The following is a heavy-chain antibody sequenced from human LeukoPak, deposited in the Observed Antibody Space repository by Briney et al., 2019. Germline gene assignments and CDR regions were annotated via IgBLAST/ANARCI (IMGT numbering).Heavy chain of an antibody. CDR1: GGSVSSGSYY. D-gene: IGHD4-17*01. J-gene: IGHJ6*04. V-gene: IGHV4-61*01. CDR3: ARRGLYGDYHYYYGMDV. Sequence: PSETLSLTCTVSGGSVSSGSYYWSWIRQPPGKGLEWIWYIYYSGSTNYNPSLKSRVTISVDTSKNQFSLKLSSVTAADTAVYYCARRGLYGDYHYYYGMDVWGKGTTVTVPS. CDR2: IYYSGST.